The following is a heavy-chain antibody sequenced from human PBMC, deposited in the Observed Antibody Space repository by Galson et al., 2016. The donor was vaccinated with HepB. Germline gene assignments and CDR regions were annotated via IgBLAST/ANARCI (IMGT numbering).Heavy chain of an antibody. CDR1: GDSVSSSSAN. D-gene: IGHD1-7*01. J-gene: IGHJ4*02. Sequence: CAISGDSVSSSSANWHWIRQSPSRGLEWLGRTYYKSKWYNDYAVSVKSRISINPDTSKIHFSLQLNSVTPEDTAVYYCARSSPFNTGTFDYWGQGTMVTVSS. CDR2: TYYKSKWYN. V-gene: IGHV6-1*01. CDR3: ARSSPFNTGTFDY.